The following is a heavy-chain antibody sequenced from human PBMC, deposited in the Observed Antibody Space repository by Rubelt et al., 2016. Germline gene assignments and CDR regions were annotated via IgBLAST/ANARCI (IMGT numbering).Heavy chain of an antibody. CDR1: GGTFSSYA. CDR3: AREEGLTIFGHYGMDV. V-gene: IGHV1-69*04. CDR2: IIPILGIA. J-gene: IGHJ6*02. D-gene: IGHD3-3*01. Sequence: QVQLVQSGTEVKKPGASVKVSCKASGGTFSSYAISWVRQAPGQGLEWMGRIIPILGIANYAQKFQGRITITAEKATGTAFMGLSSLRSEDAAVYYCAREEGLTIFGHYGMDVWGQGTTVTVSS.